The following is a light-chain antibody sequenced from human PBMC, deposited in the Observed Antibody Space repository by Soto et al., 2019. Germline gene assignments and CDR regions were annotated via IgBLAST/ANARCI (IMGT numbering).Light chain of an antibody. CDR1: QRISSY. CDR2: AAS. CDR3: QQSYSTPPYT. V-gene: IGKV1-39*01. Sequence: DIQMTQSPSSLSASVGDRVTITCRASQRISSYLNWYQQKPGKAPKLLIYAASSLQSGVPSRFSGSGSGTDFTLTISSLQPEDFATYYCQQSYSTPPYTFAQGTKLEIK. J-gene: IGKJ2*01.